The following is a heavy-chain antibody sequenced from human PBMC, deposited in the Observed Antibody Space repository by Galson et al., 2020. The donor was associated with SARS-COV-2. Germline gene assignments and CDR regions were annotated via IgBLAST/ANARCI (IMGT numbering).Heavy chain of an antibody. Sequence: SETLSLTCTVSGGSISNNYWTWLRQPPGEGLGWIGYIYTSGSTNYNPSLKSRVTISADTSKNQFSLKLSSVTAADTAVYYCARLSGWARYFYMDVWGKGTTVTISS. CDR1: GGSISNNY. CDR2: IYTSGST. CDR3: ARLSGWARYFYMDV. D-gene: IGHD6-19*01. J-gene: IGHJ6*03. V-gene: IGHV4-59*01.